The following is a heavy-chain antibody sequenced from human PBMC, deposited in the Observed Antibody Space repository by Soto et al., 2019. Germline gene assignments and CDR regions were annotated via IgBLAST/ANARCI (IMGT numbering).Heavy chain of an antibody. CDR1: GYTFTSYG. CDR2: ISAYNGNT. D-gene: IGHD6-6*01. V-gene: IGHV1-18*01. CDR3: ARDLSEYSSSSDAFDI. Sequence: ASVKVSCKASGYTFTSYGISWVRQAPGQGLEWMGWISAYNGNTNYAQKLQDRVTMTTDTSTRKAYMELRSLRSDATAVYYCARDLSEYSSSSDAFDIWGQGTMVTVSS. J-gene: IGHJ3*02.